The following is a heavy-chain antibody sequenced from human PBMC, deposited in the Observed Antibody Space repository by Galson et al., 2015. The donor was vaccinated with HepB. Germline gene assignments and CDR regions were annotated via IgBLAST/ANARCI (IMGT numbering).Heavy chain of an antibody. CDR1: GFTVSSNY. Sequence: SLRLSCAASGFTVSSNYMSWVRQAPGKGLEWVSVIYSGGSTHYADSVKGRFTISRDNSKNTLYLQMSSLRAEDTAVYYCARDGYSSSWYVRYFDLWGRGTLVTVSS. D-gene: IGHD6-13*01. V-gene: IGHV3-66*01. CDR2: IYSGGST. J-gene: IGHJ2*01. CDR3: ARDGYSSSWYVRYFDL.